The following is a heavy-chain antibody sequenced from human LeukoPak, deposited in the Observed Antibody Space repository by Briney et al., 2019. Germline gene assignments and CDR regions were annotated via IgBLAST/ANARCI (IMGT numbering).Heavy chain of an antibody. D-gene: IGHD5-24*01. J-gene: IGHJ3*01. Sequence: GGSLRLPCAASGFNFITAAMTWVRQAPGKGLEWVSLIGSSGGSTHYADSVKGRFTISRDNSNHTLSLQMNSLRVEDTAIYYCVKDIQLSTWGLGTMVTVSS. CDR1: GFNFITAA. CDR3: VKDIQLST. CDR2: IGSSGGST. V-gene: IGHV3-23*01.